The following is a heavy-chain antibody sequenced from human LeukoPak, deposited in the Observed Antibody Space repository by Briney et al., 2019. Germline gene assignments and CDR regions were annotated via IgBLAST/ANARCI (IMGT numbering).Heavy chain of an antibody. J-gene: IGHJ6*03. CDR1: GSTFSNYG. CDR2: ISSDGRTD. Sequence: GGSLRLSCAASGSTFSNYGMHWVRQAPGKGLEWVAVISSDGRTDYYTDSVRGRFTASRDNSKKTLYLQMNSLRSEDTAVYYCARVVGKYNWNDGDYYYYYMDVWGKGTTVTISS. V-gene: IGHV3-30*03. D-gene: IGHD1-1*01. CDR3: ARVVGKYNWNDGDYYYYYMDV.